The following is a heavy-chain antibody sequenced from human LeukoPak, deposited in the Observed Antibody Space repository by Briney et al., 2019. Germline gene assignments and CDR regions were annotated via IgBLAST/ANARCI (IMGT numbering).Heavy chain of an antibody. D-gene: IGHD3-22*01. Sequence: PGGSLRLSCAASGFTFSSYNMNWVRQAPGKGLEWVSSISSSSSYRYYADSVKGRFTISRDNAKNSLYLQMNSLRAEDTAVYYCARESMRVVESPYYFDYWGQGTLVTVSS. CDR1: GFTFSSYN. J-gene: IGHJ4*02. CDR2: ISSSSSYR. V-gene: IGHV3-21*01. CDR3: ARESMRVVESPYYFDY.